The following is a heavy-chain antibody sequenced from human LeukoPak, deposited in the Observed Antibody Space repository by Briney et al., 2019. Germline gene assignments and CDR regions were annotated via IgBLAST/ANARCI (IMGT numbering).Heavy chain of an antibody. V-gene: IGHV1-46*01. CDR1: GYTFTSYY. CDR2: INPSGGST. CDR3: ARNYQSSGYFQFDY. J-gene: IGHJ4*02. D-gene: IGHD3-22*01. Sequence: ASVKVSCKASGYTFTSYYMHWVRQAPGQGLEWMGIINPSGGSTSYAQKFQGRVTITADESTSTAYMGLSSLRSEDTAVYYCARNYQSSGYFQFDYWGQGTLVTVSS.